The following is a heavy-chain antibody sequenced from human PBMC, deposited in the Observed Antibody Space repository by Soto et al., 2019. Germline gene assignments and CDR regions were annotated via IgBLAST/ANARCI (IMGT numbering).Heavy chain of an antibody. CDR2: INPSGGST. D-gene: IGHD3-3*01. Sequence: GASVKGSCKASGYTFTSYYMHWLRQAPGQGLEWMGIINPSGGSTSYAQKFQGRVTMTRDTSTSTVYMELSSLRSEDTAVYYCARGLVLRFLEWLSGGMDVWGQGTTVTVSS. V-gene: IGHV1-46*01. CDR3: ARGLVLRFLEWLSGGMDV. CDR1: GYTFTSYY. J-gene: IGHJ6*02.